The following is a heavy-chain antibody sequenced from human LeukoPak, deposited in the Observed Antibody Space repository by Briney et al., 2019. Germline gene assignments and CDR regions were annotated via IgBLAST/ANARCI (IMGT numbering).Heavy chain of an antibody. CDR1: GYTFTSYY. CDR3: ARDLGSSGWLPHTRRAFDI. V-gene: IGHV1-46*01. J-gene: IGHJ3*02. Sequence: ASVKVSCKASGYTFTSYYMHWVRQAPGQGLEWMGIINHSGGSTTYAQKFQGRVTMTRDTSTSTIYMELSSLRSEDTGVYYCARDLGSSGWLPHTRRAFDIWGQGTMVTVSS. D-gene: IGHD6-19*01. CDR2: INHSGGST.